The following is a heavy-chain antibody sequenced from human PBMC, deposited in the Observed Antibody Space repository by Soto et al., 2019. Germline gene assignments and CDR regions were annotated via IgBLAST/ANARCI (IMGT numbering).Heavy chain of an antibody. D-gene: IGHD3-10*01. J-gene: IGHJ6*02. V-gene: IGHV3-30*18. CDR1: GFSFSHYD. CDR3: AKDHYYGSGSRLTRGYGMDV. Sequence: PGGSLRLSCAASGFSFSHYDMHWVRQAPGKGLEWVAVISYDGSNKYYADSVKGRFTISRDNSKNTLYLQMNSLRAEDTAVYYCAKDHYYGSGSRLTRGYGMDVWGQGTTVTVSS. CDR2: ISYDGSNK.